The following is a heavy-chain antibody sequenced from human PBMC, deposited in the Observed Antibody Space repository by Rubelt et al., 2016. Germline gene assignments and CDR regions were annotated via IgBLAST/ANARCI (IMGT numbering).Heavy chain of an antibody. CDR1: GFTLSSYS. J-gene: IGHJ6*02. D-gene: IGHD3-3*01. CDR3: ARATDFWSGYYGMDV. Sequence: EVQLVESGGGLVKPGGSLRLSCAASGFTLSSYSMNWVRQAPGKGLVWVSRISTDGSAASYADSVKGRFTISRDNAKNTLYLQMNSLRAEDTAIYYCARATDFWSGYYGMDVWGQGTTVTVSS. V-gene: IGHV3-74*02. CDR2: ISTDGSAA.